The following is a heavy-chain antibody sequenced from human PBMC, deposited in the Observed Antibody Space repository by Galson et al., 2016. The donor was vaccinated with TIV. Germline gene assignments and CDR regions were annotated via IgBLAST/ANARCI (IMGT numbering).Heavy chain of an antibody. J-gene: IGHJ4*02. D-gene: IGHD3-16*02. CDR3: ARHGPWSFYFDF. Sequence: SETLSLTCTVSGGSVSSSTYFWAWVRQPPGEGLEWIGTVYYDGTTYTNPSLKSPVTLSVDSSKNQISLKLSYVTAADTAIYFCARHGPWSFYFDFWGQGTLVTVSS. CDR2: VYYDGTT. V-gene: IGHV4-39*01. CDR1: GGSVSSSTYF.